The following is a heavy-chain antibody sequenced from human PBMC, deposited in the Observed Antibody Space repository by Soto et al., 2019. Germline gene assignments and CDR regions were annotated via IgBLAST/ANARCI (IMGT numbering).Heavy chain of an antibody. V-gene: IGHV3-23*01. CDR2: ISGSGGST. J-gene: IGHJ4*02. CDR1: GFTFSSYA. CDR3: AKDMELAATPPYYFDY. D-gene: IGHD2-15*01. Sequence: GGSLRLSCAASGFTFSSYAMSWVRQAPGKGLEWVSAISGSGGSTYYADSVKGRFTISRDNSKNTLYLQMNSLRAEDTAVYYCAKDMELAATPPYYFDYWGQGTLVTVSS.